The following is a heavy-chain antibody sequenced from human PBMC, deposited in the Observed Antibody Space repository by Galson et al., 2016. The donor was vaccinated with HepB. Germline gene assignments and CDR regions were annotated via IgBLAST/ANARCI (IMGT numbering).Heavy chain of an antibody. V-gene: IGHV3-48*04. D-gene: IGHD7-27*01. J-gene: IGHJ4*02. CDR1: GFTFSSYS. CDR2: ISSGGI. CDR3: ARDHLWAFDY. Sequence: SLRLSCAASGFTFSSYSMNWVRQAPGKGLEWVSYISSGGIYYSDSVKGRFTISRDNAKNSLYLQMNSLRAEDTAVYYCARDHLWAFDYWGQGTLVTVSS.